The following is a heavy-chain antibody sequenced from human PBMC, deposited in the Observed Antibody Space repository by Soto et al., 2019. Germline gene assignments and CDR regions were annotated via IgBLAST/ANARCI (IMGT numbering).Heavy chain of an antibody. V-gene: IGHV1-3*01. Sequence: ASVKVCCKASGGTFSSYAISWVRQAPGQGLEWMAWINPDNGDTKNSQRFQGRVTITRDTSASTAYMELSSLRSEDTAVYYCARDERGFGYWGQGTLVTVSS. CDR3: ARDERGFGY. J-gene: IGHJ4*02. D-gene: IGHD3-16*01. CDR2: INPDNGDT. CDR1: GGTFSSYA.